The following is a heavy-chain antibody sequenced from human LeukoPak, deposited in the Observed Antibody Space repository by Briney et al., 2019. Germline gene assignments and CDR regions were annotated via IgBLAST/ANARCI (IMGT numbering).Heavy chain of an antibody. V-gene: IGHV4-34*01. CDR2: INHSGST. D-gene: IGHD1-26*01. J-gene: IGHJ6*02. CDR1: GGSFSGYY. Sequence: SETLSLTCAVYGGSFSGYYWSWIRQPPGKGLEWIGEINHSGSTNYNPSLKSRVTISVDTAKNQISLKLSSVTAADTAVYHCARVRIGGGTVGGLGLYYQYGMDVWGQGTTVTVSS. CDR3: ARVRIGGGTVGGLGLYYQYGMDV.